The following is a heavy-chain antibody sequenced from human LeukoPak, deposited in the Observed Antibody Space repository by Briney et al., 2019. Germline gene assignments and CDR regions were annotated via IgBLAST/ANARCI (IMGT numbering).Heavy chain of an antibody. CDR3: ASCHCTNGVCYGECEYFQH. J-gene: IGHJ1*01. V-gene: IGHV1-18*01. CDR1: GYTFTSYG. D-gene: IGHD2-8*01. CDR2: ISAYNGNT. Sequence: ASVKVSCKASGYTFTSYGIIWVRQAPGQGLEWMGWISAYNGNTNYAQKLQGRLTLTTDTSTSTAYMELRSLRSDDTAVYYCASCHCTNGVCYGECEYFQHWGQGTLVTVSS.